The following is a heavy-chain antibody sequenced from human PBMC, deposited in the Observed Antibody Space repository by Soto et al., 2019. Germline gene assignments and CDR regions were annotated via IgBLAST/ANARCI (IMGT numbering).Heavy chain of an antibody. J-gene: IGHJ4*02. Sequence: EVQLVESGGGLVQPGGSLRLSCAASGFTFSNYWMNWVRQAPGKGLEWVANIKEDGSDKHYVDSVKGRFTISRDNPKNSLFLQMNSLRAEDTAVYYCVTDRDYGKAYWGQGTLVTVSS. CDR2: IKEDGSDK. D-gene: IGHD4-17*01. V-gene: IGHV3-7*01. CDR3: VTDRDYGKAY. CDR1: GFTFSNYW.